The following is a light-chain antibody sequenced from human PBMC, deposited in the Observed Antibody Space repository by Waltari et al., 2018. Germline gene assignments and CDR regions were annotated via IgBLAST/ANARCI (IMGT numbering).Light chain of an antibody. CDR2: EVN. Sequence: QSALTQPPSASGSPGQSVPISCTGPTSDIGGYNYVSWYQQHPGKAPKLMIYEVNKRPSGVPDRFSGSKSGNTASLTVSGLQAEDEADYYCSSYAGSNNYVVFGGGTKLTVL. CDR3: SSYAGSNNYVV. V-gene: IGLV2-8*01. CDR1: TSDIGGYNY. J-gene: IGLJ2*01.